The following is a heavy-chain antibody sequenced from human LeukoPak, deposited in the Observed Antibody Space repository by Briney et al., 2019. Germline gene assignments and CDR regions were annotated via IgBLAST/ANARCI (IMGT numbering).Heavy chain of an antibody. J-gene: IGHJ4*02. CDR1: GGSISSYY. V-gene: IGHV4-59*01. Sequence: PSETLSLTCTVSGGSISSYYWSWIRQPPGKGLEWIGYIYYSGSTNYNPSLKSRVTISVDTSKNQFSLKLSSVTAADTAVYYCARGEGQQLVLLYWGQGTLVTVSS. CDR2: IYYSGST. D-gene: IGHD6-13*01. CDR3: ARGEGQQLVLLY.